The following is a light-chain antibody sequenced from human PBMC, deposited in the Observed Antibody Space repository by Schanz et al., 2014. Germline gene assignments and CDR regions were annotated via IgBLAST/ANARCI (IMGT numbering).Light chain of an antibody. V-gene: IGLV1-44*01. CDR2: SNT. CDR3: AAWDDNLEGV. Sequence: QSVLTQPPSASGTPGQRVTISCSGSSSNIGRNTVNWYQHLPGTAPKLLIYSNTLRPSGVPDRFSNSKSGTSASLAISGLQSEDEGHYYCAAWDDNLEGVFGGGTKLTVL. J-gene: IGLJ3*02. CDR1: SSNIGRNT.